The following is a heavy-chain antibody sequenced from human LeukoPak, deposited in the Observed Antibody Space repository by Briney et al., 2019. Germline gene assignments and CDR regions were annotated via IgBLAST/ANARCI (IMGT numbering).Heavy chain of an antibody. D-gene: IGHD3-22*01. CDR1: GGSFSGYY. Sequence: ASETLSLTCAVYGGSFSGYYWSWIRQPPGKGLEWIGEINHSGSTNYNPSLKSRVTMSVDTSKNQFSLKLTSVTAADTAVYYCAREAGSYDSSGYYSLYYSFDYWGQGTLVTVSS. V-gene: IGHV4-34*01. CDR2: INHSGST. CDR3: AREAGSYDSSGYYSLYYSFDY. J-gene: IGHJ4*02.